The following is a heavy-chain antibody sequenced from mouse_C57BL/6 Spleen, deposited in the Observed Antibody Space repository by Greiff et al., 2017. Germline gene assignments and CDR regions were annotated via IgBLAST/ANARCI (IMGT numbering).Heavy chain of an antibody. J-gene: IGHJ3*01. CDR2: INPNYGST. CDR1: GYSFTDYN. CDR3: ARGRSTMDTTDWFAY. Sequence: EVQLQQSGPELVKPGASVKISCKASGYSFTDYNMNWVKQSNGKGLEWIGVINPNYGSTNYNQKFKGKATLTVDQSSSTAYMQLNSLTSEDTAVYYCARGRSTMDTTDWFAYWGQGTLVTVSA. D-gene: IGHD2-2*01. V-gene: IGHV1-39*01.